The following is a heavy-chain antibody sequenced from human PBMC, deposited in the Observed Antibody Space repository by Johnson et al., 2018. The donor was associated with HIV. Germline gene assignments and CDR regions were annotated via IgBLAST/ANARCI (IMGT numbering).Heavy chain of an antibody. CDR3: AKLTRLDAFDI. D-gene: IGHD6-25*01. Sequence: EVQLVESGGGVVQPGGSLRLSCAASGFTFSSYGMHWVRQAPGKGLEWVSGISWNSGSLGYADSVKGRFTISRDNAKNSLYLQMNSLRAEDTALYYCAKLTRLDAFDIWGQGTMVTVSS. CDR1: GFTFSSYG. CDR2: ISWNSGSL. J-gene: IGHJ3*02. V-gene: IGHV3-9*01.